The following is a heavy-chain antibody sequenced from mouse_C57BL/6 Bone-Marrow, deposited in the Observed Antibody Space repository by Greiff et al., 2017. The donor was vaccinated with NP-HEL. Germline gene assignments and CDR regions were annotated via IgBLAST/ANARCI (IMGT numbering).Heavy chain of an antibody. CDR2: IYPRSGNT. CDR1: GYTFTSYG. V-gene: IGHV1-81*01. J-gene: IGHJ3*01. Sequence: VQLQESGAELARPGASVKLSCKASGYTFTSYGISWVKQSTGQGLEWIGEIYPRSGNTYYNEKFKGKATLTADKSSSTAYMELRSLTSEDSAVYFCARSRVYYGSSSAYWGQGTLVTVSA. CDR3: ARSRVYYGSSSAY. D-gene: IGHD1-1*01.